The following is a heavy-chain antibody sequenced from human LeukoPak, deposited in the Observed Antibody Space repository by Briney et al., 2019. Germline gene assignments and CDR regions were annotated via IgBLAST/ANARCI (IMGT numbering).Heavy chain of an antibody. D-gene: IGHD6-19*01. J-gene: IGHJ6*03. CDR2: IHYSGST. V-gene: IGHV4-59*12. CDR1: GGSISSYY. Sequence: PSETLSLTCSVFGGSISSYYWSWIRQPPGKGLEWIGNIHYSGSTNYNPSLKSRVTISVDTSKNQFSLKLSSVTAADTAVYYCARGVAVRRTGYYYYYYYMDVWGKGTTVIVSS. CDR3: ARGVAVRRTGYYYYYYYMDV.